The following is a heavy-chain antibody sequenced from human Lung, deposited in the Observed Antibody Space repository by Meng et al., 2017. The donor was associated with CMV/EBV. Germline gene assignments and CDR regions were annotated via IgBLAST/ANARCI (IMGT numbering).Heavy chain of an antibody. CDR2: IDSQESSM. CDR1: GFAFSNDW. Sequence: GESGGGLVQSGGSLVIRWAASGFAFSNDWMHWVRQVPGNAPGWVSRIDSQESSMTYADSVKGRFTVSRDNGKNTLYLQMNSLRIEDTAVYYCVREGGQWFYWGQGTLVTVSS. J-gene: IGHJ4*02. V-gene: IGHV3-74*03. CDR3: VREGGQWFY. D-gene: IGHD3-22*01.